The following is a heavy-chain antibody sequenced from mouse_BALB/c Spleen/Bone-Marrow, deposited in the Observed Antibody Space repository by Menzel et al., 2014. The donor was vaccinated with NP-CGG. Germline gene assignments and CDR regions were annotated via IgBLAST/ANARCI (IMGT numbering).Heavy chain of an antibody. Sequence: QVQLKQSGPELVKPGASVKMSCKASGYTFTDYVISWVKQRTGQGLEWIGEIYPGSGSTHYNEKFKGKATLTADKSSNTAYMQLSSLTSEDSAVYFCARCGGLRDFDYWGQGTTLTVSS. CDR2: IYPGSGST. J-gene: IGHJ2*01. CDR1: GYTFTDYV. V-gene: IGHV1-77*01. D-gene: IGHD2-4*01. CDR3: ARCGGLRDFDY.